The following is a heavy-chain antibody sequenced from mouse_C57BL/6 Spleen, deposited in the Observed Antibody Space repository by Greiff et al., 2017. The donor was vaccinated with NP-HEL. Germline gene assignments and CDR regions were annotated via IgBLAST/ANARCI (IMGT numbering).Heavy chain of an antibody. D-gene: IGHD1-1*01. CDR3: ARTTTVVAPYFDY. V-gene: IGHV3-6*01. Sequence: EVQLQQSGPGLVKPSQSLSLTCSVTGYSITSGYYWNWIRKFPGNKLEWMGYISYDGNNNYNPSLKNRISITRDTSKNQFFLKLNSVTTWDTATYYCARTTTVVAPYFDYWGQGTTLTVSS. CDR1: GYSITSGYY. J-gene: IGHJ2*01. CDR2: ISYDGNN.